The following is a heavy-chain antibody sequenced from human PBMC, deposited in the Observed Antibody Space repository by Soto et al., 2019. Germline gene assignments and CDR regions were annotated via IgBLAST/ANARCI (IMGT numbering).Heavy chain of an antibody. CDR2: IRSKAYGGTT. D-gene: IGHD3-22*01. Sequence: GGSLRLSCAASGFTFCYYAMSWFRQAPGKGLEWVGFIRSKAYGGTTEYAASVKGRFTISRDDSKSIAYLQMNSLKTEDTAVYYCTRDLESHYYDSSIFDYWGQGTLVTVSS. J-gene: IGHJ4*02. CDR3: TRDLESHYYDSSIFDY. CDR1: GFTFCYYA. V-gene: IGHV3-49*03.